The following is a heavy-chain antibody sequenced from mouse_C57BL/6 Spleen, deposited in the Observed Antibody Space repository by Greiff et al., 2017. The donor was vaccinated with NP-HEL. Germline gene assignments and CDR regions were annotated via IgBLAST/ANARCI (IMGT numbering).Heavy chain of an antibody. J-gene: IGHJ3*01. CDR1: GFSLTSYG. CDR2: IWGGGSR. D-gene: IGHD1-1*01. V-gene: IGHV2-9*01. CDR3: ATHYGSSAFAY. Sequence: QVQLKQSGPGLVAPSQSLSIPCTVSGFSLTSYGVDWVRQPPGTGLEWLGVIWGGGSRNYNSALMSRLSIRKDNSKSQVFLQMNSLQTDDTAMYYCATHYGSSAFAYWGQGTLVTVSA.